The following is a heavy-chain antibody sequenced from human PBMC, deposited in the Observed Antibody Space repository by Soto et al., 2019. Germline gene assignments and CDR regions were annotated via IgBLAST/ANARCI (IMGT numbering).Heavy chain of an antibody. D-gene: IGHD2-2*01. V-gene: IGHV1-18*01. Sequence: QIQLEQSRPELRKPGASVKVSCKASGYIFSNFGISWVRQAPGQGLEWMGWISGYNDNTNYAQKFRDRLRMTTDISTGTAYMELTTLRSEDTAGYYCAKDASSLFYYFYGMDVWGQGTTVTVSS. CDR3: AKDASSLFYYFYGMDV. CDR2: ISGYNDNT. CDR1: GYIFSNFG. J-gene: IGHJ6*02.